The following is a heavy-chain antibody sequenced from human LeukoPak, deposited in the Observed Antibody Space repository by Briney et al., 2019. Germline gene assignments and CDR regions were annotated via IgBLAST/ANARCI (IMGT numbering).Heavy chain of an antibody. J-gene: IGHJ4*02. CDR2: INPNSGGT. Sequence: ASVKVSCKASGYTFTGYYMHWVRQAPGQGLEWMGWINPNSGGTNYAQKFQGRVTMTRDTSISTAYMELSRLRSDDTAVYYCARDMVRGVIIQHYWGQGTLVTVSS. CDR3: ARDMVRGVIIQHY. CDR1: GYTFTGYY. D-gene: IGHD3-10*01. V-gene: IGHV1-2*02.